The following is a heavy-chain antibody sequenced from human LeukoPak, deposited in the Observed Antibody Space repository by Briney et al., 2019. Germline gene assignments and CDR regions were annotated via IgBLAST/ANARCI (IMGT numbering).Heavy chain of an antibody. Sequence: GESLQISCKGSGYPFTNNWIGWVRQMPGKGLEWMGIIYPDDSHTTYSPSFEGQVTISVDKSISTAYLQWSSLKASDTAIYYCARHGAPINFSHWFDPWGQGTLVTVSS. CDR3: ARHGAPINFSHWFDP. CDR1: GYPFTNNW. J-gene: IGHJ5*02. V-gene: IGHV5-51*01. D-gene: IGHD5-24*01. CDR2: IYPDDSHT.